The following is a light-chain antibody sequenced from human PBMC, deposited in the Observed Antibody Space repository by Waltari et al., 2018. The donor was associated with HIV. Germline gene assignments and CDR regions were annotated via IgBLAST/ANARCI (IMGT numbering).Light chain of an antibody. CDR2: EAT. V-gene: IGLV2-8*01. CDR1: SSDVGGSNF. Sequence: QSALTQPPSASGSPGQSVIISCTGTSSDVGGSNFVSWYQQHPGKAPNLLIFEATKRPSGVPDRFSGSKSGNTASLTVSGLQAEDEADYYCSSYAGSSNLVFGGGTKLTVL. CDR3: SSYAGSSNLV. J-gene: IGLJ3*02.